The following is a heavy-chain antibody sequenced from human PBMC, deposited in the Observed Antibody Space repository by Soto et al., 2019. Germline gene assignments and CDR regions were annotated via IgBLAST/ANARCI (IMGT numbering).Heavy chain of an antibody. CDR1: GFTVSSNY. J-gene: IGHJ4*02. D-gene: IGHD6-13*01. V-gene: IGHV3-53*01. CDR3: ARGDIAAAVRFDY. Sequence: EVQLVESGGGLIQPGGSLRLSCAASGFTVSSNYMSWVRQAPGKGLEWVSVIYSGGSTYYADSVKGRFTISRDNSKNTLYLQMNSLRAEDTAVYYCARGDIAAAVRFDYWGQGTLVTVSS. CDR2: IYSGGST.